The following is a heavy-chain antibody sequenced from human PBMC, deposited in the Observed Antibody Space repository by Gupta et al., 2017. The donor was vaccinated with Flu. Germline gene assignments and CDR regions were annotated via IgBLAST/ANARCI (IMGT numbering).Heavy chain of an antibody. D-gene: IGHD5-12*01. CDR3: GRHIWLQYAYYFDY. Sequence: QLQLQESGPGLVKPSETLSLTCTVSVGPITSRSYSWGWIRQPPGKGLEWIGSISDSGSTYYSPSLKSRVTMSVDTSKNHFSLKLTSDTAADTAVDHCGRHIWLQYAYYFDYWGQGALVTVSS. CDR2: ISDSGST. CDR1: VGPITSRSYS. J-gene: IGHJ4*02. V-gene: IGHV4-39*01.